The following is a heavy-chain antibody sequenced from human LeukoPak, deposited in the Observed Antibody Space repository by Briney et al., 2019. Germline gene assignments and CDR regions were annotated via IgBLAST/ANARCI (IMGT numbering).Heavy chain of an antibody. Sequence: SETLSLTCAVYGGSISSYYWSWIRQPPGKGLEWIGYIYYSGSTNYNPSLKSRVTISVDTSKNQFSLKLSSVTAADTAVYYCARDYRELLRDLSGGPSLYYYYYGMDVWGQGTTVTVSS. J-gene: IGHJ6*02. V-gene: IGHV4-59*01. CDR2: IYYSGST. D-gene: IGHD1-26*01. CDR3: ARDYRELLRDLSGGPSLYYYYYGMDV. CDR1: GGSISSYY.